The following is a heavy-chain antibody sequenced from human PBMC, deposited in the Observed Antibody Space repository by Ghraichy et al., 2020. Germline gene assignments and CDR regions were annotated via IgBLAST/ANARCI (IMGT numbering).Heavy chain of an antibody. J-gene: IGHJ4*02. D-gene: IGHD2/OR15-2a*01. CDR1: GFSFSIYS. Sequence: GGSLRLSCAASGFSFSIYSMNWVRQAPGKGLEWISYITGDSRTIHYADSVRGRFIISRDNAKNSLSLQMNSLRDEDTAVYYCTRSVEYCFDNWGQGSRVTVSS. CDR2: ITGDSRTI. V-gene: IGHV3-48*02. CDR3: TRSVEYCFDN.